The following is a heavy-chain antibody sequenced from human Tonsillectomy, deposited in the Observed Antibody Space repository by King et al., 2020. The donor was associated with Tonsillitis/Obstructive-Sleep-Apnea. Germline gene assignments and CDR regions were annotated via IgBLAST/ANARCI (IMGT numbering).Heavy chain of an antibody. CDR2: INSDGITT. V-gene: IGHV3-74*01. CDR3: AREDIVSYEAFDI. D-gene: IGHD2-15*01. J-gene: IGHJ3*02. CDR1: GFAFSSYW. Sequence: VQLVESGGGLVQPGGSLRLSCAASGFAFSSYWMHWVRQPPGKGLVWVSRINSDGITTSYADSVKGRVTISRDNAKNTLYLQMNSLRADDTAVYYCAREDIVSYEAFDIWGQGTMVTVSS.